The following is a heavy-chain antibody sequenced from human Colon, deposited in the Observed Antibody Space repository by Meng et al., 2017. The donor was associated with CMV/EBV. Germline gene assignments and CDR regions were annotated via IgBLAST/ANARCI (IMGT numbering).Heavy chain of an antibody. Sequence: SETLSLTCTVSGGSISSYHWSWIRQPPGKGLEWIGYIYYSGSTNYNPSLKSRVTISVDTSKNQYSLKLSSVAAADTAVYYCARGGSLYSTSRLSGGGIYYFDYWGQGTLVTVSS. CDR2: IYYSGST. CDR3: ARGGSLYSTSRLSGGGIYYFDY. CDR1: GGSISSYH. J-gene: IGHJ4*02. D-gene: IGHD6-13*01. V-gene: IGHV4-59*01.